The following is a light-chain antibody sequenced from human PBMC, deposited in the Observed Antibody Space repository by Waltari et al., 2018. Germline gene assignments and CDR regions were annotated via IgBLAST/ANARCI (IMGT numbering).Light chain of an antibody. J-gene: IGLJ3*02. V-gene: IGLV4-69*01. CDR1: SGHSSNI. CDR3: ETGGHGTWV. Sequence: QLVLTQSPSASASLGASVKLTCTLSSGHSSNIIAWLQQRPERGPRYLMKVNSDGSHSKGDDIPDRFSCSSSGAGRYLTISSLQSEDEADYYCETGGHGTWVFGGGTKLTVL. CDR2: VNSDGSH.